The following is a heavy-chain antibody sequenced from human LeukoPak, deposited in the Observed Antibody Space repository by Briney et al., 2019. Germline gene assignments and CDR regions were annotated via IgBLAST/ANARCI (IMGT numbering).Heavy chain of an antibody. CDR1: GGTFSSYA. J-gene: IGHJ4*02. D-gene: IGHD1-1*01. CDR3: ARDPGRTGYFDY. Sequence: GASVKVSCKASGGTFSSYAIGWVRQAPGQGLEWMGGIIPIFGTANYAQKFQGRVTITADESTSTAYMELSSLRSEDTAVYYCARDPGRTGYFDYWGQGTLVTVSS. CDR2: IIPIFGTA. V-gene: IGHV1-69*13.